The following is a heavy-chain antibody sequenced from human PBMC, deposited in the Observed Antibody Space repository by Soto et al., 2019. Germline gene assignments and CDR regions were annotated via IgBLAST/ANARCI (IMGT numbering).Heavy chain of an antibody. CDR2: ISSYSGIT. D-gene: IGHD6-6*01. CDR1: GYTFTNYG. Sequence: QVQLVQSGPEVTKPGASVKVSCKASGYTFTNYGISWVRQAPGQGLERMGWISSYSGITHYAQQYQGRVTMTTVYSTSTAHMELRSLRSDDTAVYYWTRDRKYSNDWFDPWGQGTLVTVSS. V-gene: IGHV1-18*01. CDR3: TRDRKYSNDWFDP. J-gene: IGHJ5*02.